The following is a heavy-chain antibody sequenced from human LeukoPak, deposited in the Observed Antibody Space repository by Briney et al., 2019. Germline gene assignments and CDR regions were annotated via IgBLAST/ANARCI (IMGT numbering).Heavy chain of an antibody. D-gene: IGHD3/OR15-3a*01. J-gene: IGHJ4*02. V-gene: IGHV3-15*01. CDR3: STWTDLYDY. CDR2: IRSKTDGGTT. CDR1: GFTFSNAW. Sequence: GSLRLSCAASGFTFSNAWTSWVRQAPGKGLDWVGRIRSKTDGGTTDHAASVKGRFTISRDDSNNMLYLQMNSLKTEDTAVYYCSTWTDLYDYWGQGTLVTVSS.